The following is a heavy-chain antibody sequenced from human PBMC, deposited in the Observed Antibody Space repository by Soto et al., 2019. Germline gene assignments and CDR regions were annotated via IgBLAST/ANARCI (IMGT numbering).Heavy chain of an antibody. CDR3: ASYNGGYSSRWYSPDAFDI. V-gene: IGHV5-51*01. CDR2: IYPGDSDT. CDR1: GYSFTSYW. D-gene: IGHD6-13*01. J-gene: IGHJ3*02. Sequence: PGESLKISCKGSGYSFTSYWIGWVRQMPGKGLEWMGIIYPGDSDTRYSPSFQGQVTISADKSISTAYLQWSSLKASDTAMYYCASYNGGYSSRWYSPDAFDIWGQGTMVTVSS.